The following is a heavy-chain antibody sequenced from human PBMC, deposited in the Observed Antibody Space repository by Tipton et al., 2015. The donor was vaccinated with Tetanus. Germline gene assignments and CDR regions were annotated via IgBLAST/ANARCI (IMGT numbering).Heavy chain of an antibody. CDR2: IYQTDST. D-gene: IGHD5-18*01. V-gene: IGHV4-30-2*01. Sequence: CSLSGGLITTGGYSWGWIRQTPGQGLEWIGYIYQTDSTYYNPSLRSRLTISISRSKNQFSLKLTSVTAADTAVYYCVRGRGLGAYSFGFEYWGQGAQVTVSS. CDR3: VRGRGLGAYSFGFEY. J-gene: IGHJ4*02. CDR1: GGLITTGGYS.